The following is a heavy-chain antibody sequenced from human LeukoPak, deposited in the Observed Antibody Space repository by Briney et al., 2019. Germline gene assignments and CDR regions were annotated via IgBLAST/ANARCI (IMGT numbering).Heavy chain of an antibody. V-gene: IGHV1-2*02. CDR3: ALITVTTKPFDY. CDR2: ISPNNGDT. D-gene: IGHD4-17*01. J-gene: IGHJ4*02. Sequence: ASVKVSCKASGYTFTGYYIHWVRQAPGQGLEWMGWISPNNGDTKSVQKFQGRVTMTRDTSISTASMELSRLRSDDTAVYYCALITVTTKPFDYWGQGTLVTVSS. CDR1: GYTFTGYY.